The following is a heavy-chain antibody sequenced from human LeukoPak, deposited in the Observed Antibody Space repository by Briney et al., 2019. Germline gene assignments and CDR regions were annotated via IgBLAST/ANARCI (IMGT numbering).Heavy chain of an antibody. CDR3: ARGGNVDY. CDR2: INHSGST. J-gene: IGHJ4*02. D-gene: IGHD4-23*01. Sequence: KPSETLSLTCAVYGGSFSGYYWSWIRQPPGKGLEWIGEINHSGSTNYNPSLKSRVTISVDTSKNQFSLKLSSVTAADTAVYYCARGGNVDYWGQGTLVTVSS. CDR1: GGSFSGYY. V-gene: IGHV4-34*01.